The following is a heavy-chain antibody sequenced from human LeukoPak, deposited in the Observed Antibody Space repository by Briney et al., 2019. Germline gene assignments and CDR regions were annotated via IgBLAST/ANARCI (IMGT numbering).Heavy chain of an antibody. CDR1: GGTFSSYA. CDR3: AILPGYSSSWYFIHY. Sequence: GASVTVSCKASGGTFSSYAISWVRQAPGQGLEWMGGIIPIFGTANYAQKFQGRVTITADESTSTAYMELSSLRSEDTAVYYCAILPGYSSSWYFIHYWGQGTLVTVSS. V-gene: IGHV1-69*13. CDR2: IIPIFGTA. D-gene: IGHD6-13*01. J-gene: IGHJ4*02.